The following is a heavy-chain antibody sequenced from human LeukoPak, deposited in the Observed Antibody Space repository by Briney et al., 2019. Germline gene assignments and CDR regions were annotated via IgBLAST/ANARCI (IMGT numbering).Heavy chain of an antibody. CDR1: GFTFSSYE. J-gene: IGHJ6*02. Sequence: GGSLRLSCAASGFTFSSYEMNWVRQAPGKGLEWVSYISSSGSTIYYADSVKDRFTISRDNAKNSLYLQMSSLRAEDTAVYYCAKVRRYSSGYAYYYDGMDVWGQGTTVTVSS. CDR2: ISSSGSTI. V-gene: IGHV3-48*03. CDR3: AKVRRYSSGYAYYYDGMDV. D-gene: IGHD5-18*01.